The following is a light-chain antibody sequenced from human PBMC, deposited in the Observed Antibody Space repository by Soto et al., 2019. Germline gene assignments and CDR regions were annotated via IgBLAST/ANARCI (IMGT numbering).Light chain of an antibody. Sequence: QSVLTQPPSASGAPGQSVTISCIGTSSDVGRYNYVSWYQHHPGKAPKLIIYEVTKRPSGVPDRFSGSKSGNTASLTVSGLQADDEDYYYCNSYVGSNNYVFGTGTKVTVL. V-gene: IGLV2-8*01. CDR2: EVT. CDR3: NSYVGSNNYV. CDR1: SSDVGRYNY. J-gene: IGLJ1*01.